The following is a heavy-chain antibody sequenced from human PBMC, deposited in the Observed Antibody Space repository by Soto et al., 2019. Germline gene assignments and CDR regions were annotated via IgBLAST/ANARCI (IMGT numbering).Heavy chain of an antibody. CDR3: AKDLGSSAWYPFDC. J-gene: IGHJ4*02. D-gene: IGHD6-19*01. V-gene: IGHV3-23*01. CDR2: ISGSGGNT. Sequence: GRSRRLSWAASGFTFSSYAMNWVRQAPGQGLEWVSAISGSGGNTYYADSVKGRFNISRDNSKNTLYLQMNSLRAEDTAVYYCAKDLGSSAWYPFDCWGQGTLVTVSS. CDR1: GFTFSSYA.